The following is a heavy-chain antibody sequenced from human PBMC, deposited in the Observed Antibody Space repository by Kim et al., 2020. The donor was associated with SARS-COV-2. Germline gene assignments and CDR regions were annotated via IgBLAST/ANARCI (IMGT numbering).Heavy chain of an antibody. J-gene: IGHJ4*02. CDR3: ARPRAHSGYDLWGVYGDSEFDY. Sequence: GESLKISCKGSGYSFTSYWISWVRQMPGKGLEWMGRIDPSDSYTNYSPSFQGHVTISADKSISTAYLQWSSLKASDTAMYYCARPRAHSGYDLWGVYGDSEFDYWGQGTLVTVSS. CDR1: GYSFTSYW. CDR2: IDPSDSYT. D-gene: IGHD5-12*01. V-gene: IGHV5-10-1*01.